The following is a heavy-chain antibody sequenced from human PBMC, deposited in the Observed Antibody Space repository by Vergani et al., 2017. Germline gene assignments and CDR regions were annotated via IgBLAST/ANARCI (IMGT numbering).Heavy chain of an antibody. J-gene: IGHJ4*02. CDR2: INPSGSEA. CDR3: ARSYDY. V-gene: IGHV3-74*02. Sequence: EVQLLESGGDFVRPGGSLRLSCEASGFTFSGHWMHWVRQVPGKGLVWISHINPSGSEANYADSVKGRFTISRDNAKNTVYLQMNSLSVEDTALYYCARSYDYWGRGTLVTVSS. CDR1: GFTFSGHW.